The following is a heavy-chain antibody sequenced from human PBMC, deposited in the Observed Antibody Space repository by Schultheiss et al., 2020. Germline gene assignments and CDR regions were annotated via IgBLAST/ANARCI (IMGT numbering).Heavy chain of an antibody. Sequence: GGSLRLSCTASGFTFGDYAVNWFRQAPGKGLEWVGFIRSKAYGGTTEYAASVKGRFTISKDDSKNIAYLQMNSLKTEDTAVYYCATGATVTTEMGFDYWGKGTLVTVSS. J-gene: IGHJ4*02. D-gene: IGHD4-17*01. CDR3: ATGATVTTEMGFDY. CDR1: GFTFGDYA. V-gene: IGHV3-49*03. CDR2: IRSKAYGGTT.